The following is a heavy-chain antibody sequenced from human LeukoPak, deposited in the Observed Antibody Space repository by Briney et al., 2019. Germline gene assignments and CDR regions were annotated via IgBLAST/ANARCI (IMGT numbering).Heavy chain of an antibody. V-gene: IGHV4-59*01. CDR1: GGSISSYY. Sequence: SETLSLTCTASGGSISSYYWSWIRQPPGKGLEWIGYIYYSGSTNYNPSLKSRVTISVDTSKNQFSLKLSSVTAADTAVYYCAREMDGYYYYGMDVWGQGTTVTVSS. CDR2: IYYSGST. CDR3: AREMDGYYYYGMDV. D-gene: IGHD2-8*01. J-gene: IGHJ6*02.